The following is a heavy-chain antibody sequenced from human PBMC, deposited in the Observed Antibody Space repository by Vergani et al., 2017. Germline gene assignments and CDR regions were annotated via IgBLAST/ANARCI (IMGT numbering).Heavy chain of an antibody. J-gene: IGHJ4*02. D-gene: IGHD2-2*01. V-gene: IGHV3-30*18. CDR1: GFTFSSYG. Sequence: QVQLVESGGGVVQPGRSLRLSCAASGFTFSSYGMHWVRQAPGKGLEWVAVISYDGSNKYYADSVKGRFTISRDNSKNTLYLQMNSLRAEDTAVYYCAKDKYGLRLGYCSSTSCYGLYFDYWGQGTLVTVSS. CDR3: AKDKYGLRLGYCSSTSCYGLYFDY. CDR2: ISYDGSNK.